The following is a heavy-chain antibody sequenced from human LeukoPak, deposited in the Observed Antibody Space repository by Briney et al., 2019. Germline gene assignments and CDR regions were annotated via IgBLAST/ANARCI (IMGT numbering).Heavy chain of an antibody. CDR2: IWYDGSNK. CDR1: GFTVSSNY. V-gene: IGHV3-33*08. J-gene: IGHJ3*02. CDR3: ARDRYWLVHAFDI. Sequence: GGSLRLSCAASGFTVSSNYMSWVRQAPGKGLEWVAVIWYDGSNKYYADSVKGRFTISRDNSKNTLYLQMNSLRAEDTAVYYCARDRYWLVHAFDIWGQGTMVTVSS. D-gene: IGHD6-19*01.